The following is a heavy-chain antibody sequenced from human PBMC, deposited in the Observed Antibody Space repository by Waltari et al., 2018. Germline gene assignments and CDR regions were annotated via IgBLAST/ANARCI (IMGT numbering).Heavy chain of an antibody. CDR2: IYPGDSDT. D-gene: IGHD3-16*02. J-gene: IGHJ4*02. Sequence: EVQLVQSGAEVKKPGESLKISCKGSGYSFTSYWIGWVRQMPGKGLEWMGIIYPGDSDTRYSPSSQGQVTISADKSISTAYLQWSSLKASDTSMYYCARHRVTFGGVIAYFDYWGQGTLVTVSS. CDR3: ARHRVTFGGVIAYFDY. V-gene: IGHV5-51*01. CDR1: GYSFTSYW.